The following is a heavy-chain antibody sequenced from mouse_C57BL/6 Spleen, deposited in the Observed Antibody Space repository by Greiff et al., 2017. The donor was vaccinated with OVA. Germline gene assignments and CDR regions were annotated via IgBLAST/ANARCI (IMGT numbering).Heavy chain of an antibody. CDR1: GFTFSSYG. CDR3: ARRYDYDWFAY. CDR2: ISSGGSYT. V-gene: IGHV5-6*02. Sequence: EVKVVESGGDLVKPGGSLKLSCAASGFTFSSYGMSWVRQTPDKRLEWVATISSGGSYTYYPDSVKGRFTISRDNAKNTLYLQMSSLKSEDTAMYYCARRYDYDWFAYWGQGTLVTVSA. D-gene: IGHD2-4*01. J-gene: IGHJ3*01.